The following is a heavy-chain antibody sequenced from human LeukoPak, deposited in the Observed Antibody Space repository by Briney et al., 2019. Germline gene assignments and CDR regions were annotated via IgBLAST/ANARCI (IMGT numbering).Heavy chain of an antibody. D-gene: IGHD3-3*01. CDR1: GGSISSSSYY. CDR3: ARVTLYFDFSTGNHYYFDS. J-gene: IGHJ4*02. Sequence: PSETLSLTCTVSGGSISSSSYYWGCIRQPPGKGLECIGSIYYSGSTYYNPSLKSRVTISVDTSKNQFSLKLSSVTAADTAVYYCARVTLYFDFSTGNHYYFDSWGQGTLVIVSS. CDR2: IYYSGST. V-gene: IGHV4-39*07.